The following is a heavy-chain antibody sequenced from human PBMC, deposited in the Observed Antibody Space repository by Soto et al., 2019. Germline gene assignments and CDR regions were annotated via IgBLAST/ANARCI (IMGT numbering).Heavy chain of an antibody. CDR2: INHSGST. Sequence: NPSETLSLTCAVYGGSFSGYYWSWIRQPPGKGLEWIGEINHSGSTNYNPSLKSRVTISVDTSKNQFSLKLSSVTAADTAVYYCARFGNGYSSSWYEGYYYYYGMDVWGQGTTVTVSS. D-gene: IGHD6-13*01. CDR3: ARFGNGYSSSWYEGYYYYYGMDV. J-gene: IGHJ6*02. CDR1: GGSFSGYY. V-gene: IGHV4-34*01.